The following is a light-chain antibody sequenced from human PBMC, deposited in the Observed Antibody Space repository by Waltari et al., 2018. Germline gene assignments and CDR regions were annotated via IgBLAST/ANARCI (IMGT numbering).Light chain of an antibody. Sequence: QSALTQPRSVSGSPGPSVTISCTGTSRDVRGYNYVSWSQHHPGTAPKLIIYDVTKRPSGVPDRLSGSKSGNTASLTISGLQAEDEADYYCCSYAARYTFVFGTGTKVTVL. CDR1: SRDVRGYNY. CDR3: CSYAARYTFV. V-gene: IGLV2-11*01. CDR2: DVT. J-gene: IGLJ1*01.